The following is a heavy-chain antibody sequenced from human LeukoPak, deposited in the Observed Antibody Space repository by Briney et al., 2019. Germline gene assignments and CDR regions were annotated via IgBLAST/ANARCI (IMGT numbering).Heavy chain of an antibody. Sequence: SETLSLTCTVSGYSISSGYYWGWIRQPPGKGLEWIGSIYYSGSTYYNPSLKSRVTISADTSKDQFSLKLSSVTAADTAVYYCARLVVPAAMGHGFDYWGQGTLVTVSS. CDR1: GYSISSGYY. D-gene: IGHD2-2*01. CDR3: ARLVVPAAMGHGFDY. CDR2: IYYSGST. V-gene: IGHV4-38-2*02. J-gene: IGHJ4*02.